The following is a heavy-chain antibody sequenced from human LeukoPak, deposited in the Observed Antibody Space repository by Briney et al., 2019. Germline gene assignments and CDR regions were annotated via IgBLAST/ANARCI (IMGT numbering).Heavy chain of an antibody. Sequence: GESLKISCKGSEYSFTDYWIGWARQMPGEGLEWMGVVNPADSDTRYSPSFEGQVTISADKSISTAYLQWSSLKASDTAMYYCAVAGASTRYYYYGMDVWGQGTTVTVSS. CDR3: AVAGASTRYYYYGMDV. D-gene: IGHD5-12*01. V-gene: IGHV5-51*01. J-gene: IGHJ6*02. CDR1: EYSFTDYW. CDR2: VNPADSDT.